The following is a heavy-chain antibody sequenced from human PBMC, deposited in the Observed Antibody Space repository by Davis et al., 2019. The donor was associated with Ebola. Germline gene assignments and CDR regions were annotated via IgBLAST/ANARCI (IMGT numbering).Heavy chain of an antibody. V-gene: IGHV3-21*01. D-gene: IGHD2-2*01. Sequence: GGSLRLSCAASGFTFSSYGINWVRQAPGKGLEWVSYLSSSSSYIYYADSVRGRFTISRDNAKNSLYLQMDSLRAEDTAVYYCARGRRRYCSGTSCYAANFDYWGQGTLVTVSS. CDR3: ARGRRRYCSGTSCYAANFDY. J-gene: IGHJ4*02. CDR2: LSSSSSYI. CDR1: GFTFSSYG.